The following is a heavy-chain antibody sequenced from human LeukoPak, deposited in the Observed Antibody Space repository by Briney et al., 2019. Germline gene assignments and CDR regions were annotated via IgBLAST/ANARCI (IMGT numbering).Heavy chain of an antibody. J-gene: IGHJ4*02. Sequence: SGTLSLTCAVSGGSISSSNWWSWVRQPPGKGLEWIGEIYHSGSTNYNPSLKSQVTISVDKSKNQFSLKLSSVTAADTAVYYCARYRGYSYGYYFDYWGQGTLVTVSS. V-gene: IGHV4-4*02. CDR2: IYHSGST. CDR3: ARYRGYSYGYYFDY. D-gene: IGHD5-18*01. CDR1: GGSISSSNW.